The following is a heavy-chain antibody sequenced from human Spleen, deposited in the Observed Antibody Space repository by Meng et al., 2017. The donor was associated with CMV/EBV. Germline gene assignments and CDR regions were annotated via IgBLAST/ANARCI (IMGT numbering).Heavy chain of an antibody. CDR3: TRDPPDYYDSSGYPTGY. J-gene: IGHJ4*02. CDR2: IFSGGDT. Sequence: GESLKISCAASGFTDSSNYVNWVRQAPGKGLEWVSVIFSGGDTNYADSVKGRFTISTDNSKNTLYLQMNSLRAEDTAVYYCTRDPPDYYDSSGYPTGYWGQGTLVTVSS. D-gene: IGHD3-22*01. CDR1: GFTDSSNY. V-gene: IGHV3-66*02.